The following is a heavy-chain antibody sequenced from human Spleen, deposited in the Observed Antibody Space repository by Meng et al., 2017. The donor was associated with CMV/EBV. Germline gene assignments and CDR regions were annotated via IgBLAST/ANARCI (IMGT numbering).Heavy chain of an antibody. V-gene: IGHV4-34*01. CDR3: ARGRFRHTY. CDR2: INHSGST. Sequence: SQTFSLTCAVYGGSFSGYYWSWIRQPPGKGLEWIGEINHSGSTNYNPSLKSRVTISVDTSKNQFSQKLSTVTAADTAVYFCARGRFRHTYWGQGTLVTVSS. J-gene: IGHJ4*02. CDR1: GGSFSGYY. D-gene: IGHD3-3*01.